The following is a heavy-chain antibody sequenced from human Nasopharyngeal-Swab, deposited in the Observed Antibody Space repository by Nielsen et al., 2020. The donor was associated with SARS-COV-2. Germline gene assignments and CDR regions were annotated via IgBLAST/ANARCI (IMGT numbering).Heavy chain of an antibody. CDR3: ARGDSVVVIATNWYFDL. V-gene: IGHV1-69*13. Sequence: SVKVSCKASGYTFTSYDINWVRQAPGQGLEWMGGIIPIFGTANYAQKFQGRVTITADESTSTAYMELSSLRSEDTAVYYCARGDSVVVIATNWYFDLWGRGTLVTVSS. J-gene: IGHJ2*01. CDR1: GYTFTSYD. D-gene: IGHD2-21*01. CDR2: IIPIFGTA.